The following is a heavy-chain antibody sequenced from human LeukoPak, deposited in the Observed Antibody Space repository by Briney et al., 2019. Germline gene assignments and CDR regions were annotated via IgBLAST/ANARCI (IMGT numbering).Heavy chain of an antibody. CDR2: IIPIFGTA. J-gene: IGHJ6*03. Sequence: ASVKVSCKASGGTFSSYAISWVRQAPGQGLEWMGGIIPIFGTANYAQKFQGRVTITADESTSTAYMELSSLRSEDTAVYYCAKSPGGIVVVPALCYMDVWGKGTTVTVSS. CDR1: GGTFSSYA. CDR3: AKSPGGIVVVPALCYMDV. D-gene: IGHD2-2*01. V-gene: IGHV1-69*13.